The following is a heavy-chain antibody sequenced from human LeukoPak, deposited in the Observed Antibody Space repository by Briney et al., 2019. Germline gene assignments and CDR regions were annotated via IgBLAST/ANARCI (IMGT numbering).Heavy chain of an antibody. CDR3: ARGGYSYGYYYMDV. CDR1: GGSISSYY. CDR2: IYYSGST. V-gene: IGHV4-59*01. J-gene: IGHJ6*03. D-gene: IGHD5-18*01. Sequence: SETLSLNCTVSGGSISSYYWSWIRQPPGKGLEWIGYIYYSGSTNYNPSLKSRVTISVDTSKNQFSLKLSSVTAADTAVYYCARGGYSYGYYYMDVWGIGTTVTISS.